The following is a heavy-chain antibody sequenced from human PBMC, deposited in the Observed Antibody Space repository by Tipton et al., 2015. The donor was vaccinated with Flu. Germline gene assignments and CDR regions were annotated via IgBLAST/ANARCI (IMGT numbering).Heavy chain of an antibody. Sequence: SLRLSCAASGFIFIDYWMAWIRQAPGKGLEWVSSTSGSAGRTYYADSVKGRFTISRDNSQNTLYLQMNSLRAEDTAVYYCAKDICGRECFSSVDYWGQGILVTVSS. CDR2: TSGSAGRT. J-gene: IGHJ4*02. V-gene: IGHV3-23*01. CDR3: AKDICGRECFSSVDY. CDR1: GFIFIDYW. D-gene: IGHD2-21*01.